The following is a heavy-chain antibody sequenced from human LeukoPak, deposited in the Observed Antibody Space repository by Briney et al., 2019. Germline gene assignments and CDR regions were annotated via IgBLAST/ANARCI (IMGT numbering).Heavy chain of an antibody. J-gene: IGHJ4*02. CDR1: GFSLSDYW. CDR2: INSDGSSK. Sequence: PGGSLRLSCAASGFSLSDYWMNWVRQAPGKGLVWVSRINSDGSSKSYADSVKGRFTISRDNAKNTLYLQMNSLRVEDTAVYYCARDYYSSFDNWGQGTLVTVSS. CDR3: ARDYYSSFDN. V-gene: IGHV3-74*01. D-gene: IGHD3-22*01.